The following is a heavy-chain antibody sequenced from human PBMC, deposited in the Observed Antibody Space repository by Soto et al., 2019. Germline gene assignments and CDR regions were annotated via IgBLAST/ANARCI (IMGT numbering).Heavy chain of an antibody. J-gene: IGHJ5*02. CDR2: MNPNSGHT. V-gene: IGHV1-8*01. CDR1: GYTFTSHD. CDR3: ASDMSTT. D-gene: IGHD2-2*01. Sequence: QVQLVQSGAEVKKPGASVKVSCKASGYTFTSHDINWMRHATGQGLELMGWMNPNSGHTNYAPKFQGRVTMPRDTSISTAYMELTNLRSEDTAIYYCASDMSTTWGQGTLVTVSS.